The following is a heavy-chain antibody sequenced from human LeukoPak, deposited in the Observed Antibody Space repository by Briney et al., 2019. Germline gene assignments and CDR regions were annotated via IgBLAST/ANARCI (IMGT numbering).Heavy chain of an antibody. CDR1: GYTFTNYG. CDR2: ISANNGNR. D-gene: IGHD4-23*01. Sequence: ASVKVSCKASGYTFTNYGISWGRQAPGQGLEWRGGISANNGNRNYALKLQDRVSMTTDTSPSTAYMQLRSLRSDDTAVYYCARQGCGRHSRGAADYWGQGTLVTVSS. CDR3: ARQGCGRHSRGAADY. V-gene: IGHV1-18*01. J-gene: IGHJ4*02.